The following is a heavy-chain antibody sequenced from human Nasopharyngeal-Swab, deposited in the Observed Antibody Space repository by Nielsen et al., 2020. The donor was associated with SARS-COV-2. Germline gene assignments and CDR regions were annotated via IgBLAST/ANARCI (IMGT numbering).Heavy chain of an antibody. CDR1: GGSISSSSYY. D-gene: IGHD5-18*01. V-gene: IGHV4-39*07. Sequence: SETLSLTCTVSGGSISSSSYYWGWIRQPPGKGLEWIGSIYYSGSTNYNPSLKSRVTISVDTSKNQFSLKLSSVTAADTAVYYCAREVRYSYGWDYYYYYGMDVWGQGTTVTVSS. CDR3: AREVRYSYGWDYYYYYGMDV. J-gene: IGHJ6*02. CDR2: IYYSGST.